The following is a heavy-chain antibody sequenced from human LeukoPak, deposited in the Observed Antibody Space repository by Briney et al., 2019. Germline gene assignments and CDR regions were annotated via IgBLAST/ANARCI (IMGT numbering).Heavy chain of an antibody. J-gene: IGHJ3*02. CDR1: GGTFSSYA. V-gene: IGHV1-69*05. CDR3: ARDWIGGDCYSCAFVAFDI. CDR2: IIPIIGTA. Sequence: SVTVSCKASGGTFSSYAISWVRQAPGQGLEWMGRIIPIIGTANYAQKFQGRVTITTDASTSTAYMELSSLRSEDTAVYYCARDWIGGDCYSCAFVAFDIWGQGTMVTVSS. D-gene: IGHD2-21*01.